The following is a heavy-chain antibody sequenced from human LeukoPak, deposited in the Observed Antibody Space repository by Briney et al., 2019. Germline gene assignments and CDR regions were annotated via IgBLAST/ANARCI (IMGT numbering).Heavy chain of an antibody. Sequence: SETLSLTCTVSGGSISSYYWSWIRQPPGKGLEWIGYIYYSGSTIYNPSLKSRVTISVDTSKNQFSLKLSSVTVADTAVYYCARSGSGFDSWSGNNWFDPWGQGTLVTVSS. CDR1: GGSISSYY. J-gene: IGHJ5*02. D-gene: IGHD3-3*01. V-gene: IGHV4-59*01. CDR2: IYYSGST. CDR3: ARSGSGFDSWSGNNWFDP.